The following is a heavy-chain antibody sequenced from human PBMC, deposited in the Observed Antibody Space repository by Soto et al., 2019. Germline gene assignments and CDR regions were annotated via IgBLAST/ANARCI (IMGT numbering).Heavy chain of an antibody. Sequence: ASVKVSCKASGYTFTSYYMHWVLQAPGQGLEWMGIINPSGGSTSYAQKFQGRVTMTRDTSTSTVYMELSSLRSEDTAVYYCARDLRDGYNPYYYYYYGMDVWGQGTTVTVSS. CDR2: INPSGGST. V-gene: IGHV1-46*01. CDR1: GYTFTSYY. D-gene: IGHD5-12*01. J-gene: IGHJ6*02. CDR3: ARDLRDGYNPYYYYYYGMDV.